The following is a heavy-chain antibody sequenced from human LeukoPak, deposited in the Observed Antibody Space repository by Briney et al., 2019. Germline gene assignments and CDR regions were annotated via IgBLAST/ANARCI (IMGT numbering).Heavy chain of an antibody. CDR1: GGSISSSNW. J-gene: IGHJ4*02. D-gene: IGHD6-13*01. CDR2: INHSGST. V-gene: IGHV4-4*02. CDR3: AREDFAWSEQQLVIAHY. Sequence: SETLSLTWAVSGGSISSSNWWSWVRQPPGKGLEWIGEINHSGSTNYNPSLKSRVTISVDTSKNQFSLKLSSVTAADTAVYYCAREDFAWSEQQLVIAHYWGQGTLVTVSS.